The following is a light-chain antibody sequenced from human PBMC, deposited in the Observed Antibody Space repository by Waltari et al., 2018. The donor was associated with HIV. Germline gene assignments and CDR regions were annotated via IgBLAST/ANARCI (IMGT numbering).Light chain of an antibody. J-gene: IGLJ2*01. CDR2: RNN. V-gene: IGLV1-47*01. CDR1: SSNIGSKY. Sequence: QSVLTQPPSASGTPGQRVTISCSGSSSNIGSKYVYRYQTLPGTAPKLLIYRNNQRPSGVPDRFSGSKSGTSASLAISGLRSEDEADYYCAAWDDSLSGVVFGGGTKLTVL. CDR3: AAWDDSLSGVV.